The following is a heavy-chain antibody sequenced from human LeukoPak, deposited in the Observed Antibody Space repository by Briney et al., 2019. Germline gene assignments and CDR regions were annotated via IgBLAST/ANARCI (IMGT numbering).Heavy chain of an antibody. CDR2: IKQDGSEK. CDR3: AKEWDLFDY. Sequence: PGGSLRLSCAASGFTLSNYWMSWVRQAPGKGLEWVANIKQDGSEKYSVGSVKGRFTISRDNSKNTLYLQMNSLRAEDTAVYYCAKEWDLFDYWGQGTLVTVSS. CDR1: GFTLSNYW. D-gene: IGHD1-26*01. V-gene: IGHV3-7*03. J-gene: IGHJ4*02.